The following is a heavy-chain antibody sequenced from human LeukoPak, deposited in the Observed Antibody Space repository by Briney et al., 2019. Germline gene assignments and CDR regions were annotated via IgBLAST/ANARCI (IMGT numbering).Heavy chain of an antibody. J-gene: IGHJ4*02. CDR2: IKQDGSEK. CDR1: GFTFSSYG. V-gene: IGHV3-7*01. CDR3: ARDLNSGSYFDY. D-gene: IGHD1-26*01. Sequence: AGGSLRLSCAASGFTFSSYGMHWVRQAPGKGLEWVANIKQDGSEKYYVDSVKGRFTISRDNAKNSLYLQMNSLRAEDTAVYYCARDLNSGSYFDYWGQGTLVTVSS.